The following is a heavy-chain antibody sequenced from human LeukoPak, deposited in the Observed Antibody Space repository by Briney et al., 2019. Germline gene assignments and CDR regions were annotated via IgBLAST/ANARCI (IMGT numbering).Heavy chain of an antibody. D-gene: IGHD3-3*01. J-gene: IGHJ6*03. CDR2: MHHSGST. CDR3: ARLGYYDFWSGYYYYYYMDV. CDR1: GGSITNILYY. Sequence: MASETLSLTCSVSGGSITNILYYWGWIRQPPGKGLEWIGSMHHSGSTFYNPSLKSRVTISVDTSKNQFSLKLSSVTAADTAVYYCARLGYYDFWSGYYYYYYMDVWGKGTTVTVSS. V-gene: IGHV4-39*07.